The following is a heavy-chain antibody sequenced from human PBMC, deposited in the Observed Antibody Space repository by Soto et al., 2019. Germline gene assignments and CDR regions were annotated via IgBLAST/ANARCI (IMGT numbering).Heavy chain of an antibody. CDR3: ARSPVVITQYYFDY. D-gene: IGHD3-22*01. CDR1: GGSISSGDYY. V-gene: IGHV4-30-4*01. CDR2: IYYSGST. J-gene: IGHJ4*02. Sequence: QVQLQESGPGLVKPSQTLSLTCTVSGGSISSGDYYWSWIRQPPGKGLEWIGYIYYSGSTYYNPSLKSRVTISVDTSKNHFSPKLSSVTAADTAVYYCARSPVVITQYYFDYWGQGTLVTVSS.